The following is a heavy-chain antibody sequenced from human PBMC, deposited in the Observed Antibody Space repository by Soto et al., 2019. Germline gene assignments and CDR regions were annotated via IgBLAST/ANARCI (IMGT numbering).Heavy chain of an antibody. D-gene: IGHD2-21*01. CDR1: GGSISSGGYY. Sequence: QVQLQESGPGLVKPSQTLSLTCTVSGGSISSGGYYWSWIRQHPGKGLEWIGYIYYSGSTYYNPSLKSRVTISVDPSKNQFSLKLSSVTAADTAVYYCARDLRLRGFYGMDVWGQGTTVTVSS. CDR3: ARDLRLRGFYGMDV. V-gene: IGHV4-31*03. J-gene: IGHJ6*02. CDR2: IYYSGST.